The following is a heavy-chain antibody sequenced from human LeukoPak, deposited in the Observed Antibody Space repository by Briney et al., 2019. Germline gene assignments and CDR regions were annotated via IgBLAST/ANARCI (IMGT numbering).Heavy chain of an antibody. D-gene: IGHD3-9*01. CDR2: TYYRSKWYN. J-gene: IGHJ4*02. CDR1: GDSVSSNSAA. CDR3: ARSVYYDILTGYSQYYFDY. V-gene: IGHV6-1*01. Sequence: SQTLSLTCAIFGDSVSSNSAAWNWIRQSPSRGLEWLGRTYYRSKWYNDYAVSVKSRITINPDTSKNQFSLQLNSVTPEDTAVYYCARSVYYDILTGYSQYYFDYWGQGTLVTVSS.